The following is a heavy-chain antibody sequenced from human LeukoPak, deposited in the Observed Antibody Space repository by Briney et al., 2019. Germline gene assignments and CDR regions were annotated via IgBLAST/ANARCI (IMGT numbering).Heavy chain of an antibody. D-gene: IGHD3-9*01. V-gene: IGHV3-30*18. Sequence: GGSLRLSCAASGFTFSSYGMHWVRQAPGKGLEWVAVISYDGSNKYYADSVKGRFTISRDNSKNTLYLQMNSLRAEDTAVYYCAKDQRYFDWLLTDYWGQGTLVTVSS. CDR2: ISYDGSNK. J-gene: IGHJ4*02. CDR1: GFTFSSYG. CDR3: AKDQRYFDWLLTDY.